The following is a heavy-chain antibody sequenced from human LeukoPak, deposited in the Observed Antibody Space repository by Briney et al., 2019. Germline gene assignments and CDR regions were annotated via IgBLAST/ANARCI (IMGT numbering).Heavy chain of an antibody. J-gene: IGHJ4*02. D-gene: IGHD2-21*01. CDR1: GFTFSNHA. CDR3: AKGASVAWDY. CDR2: ISDNGVRT. V-gene: IGHV3-23*01. Sequence: GGSLRLSCAVSGFTFSNHAMTWVRQAPGKGLEWVSAISDNGVRTYYADSVKGRFTISRDNSKDTLYLQINSVRAGDTAVYYCAKGASVAWDYWGQGTLVTVSS.